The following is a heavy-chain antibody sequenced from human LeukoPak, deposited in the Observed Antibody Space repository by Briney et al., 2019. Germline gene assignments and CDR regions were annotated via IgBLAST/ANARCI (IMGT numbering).Heavy chain of an antibody. CDR2: ISYDGSNK. J-gene: IGHJ3*02. CDR1: GFTFSSYA. D-gene: IGHD3-16*02. Sequence: PGGSLRLSCAASGFTFSSYAMHWVRQAPGKGLEWVAVISYDGSNKYYADSVKGRFTISRDNSKNTPYLQMNSLRAEDTAVYYCARDYRSLDAFDIWGQGTMVTVSS. V-gene: IGHV3-30*01. CDR3: ARDYRSLDAFDI.